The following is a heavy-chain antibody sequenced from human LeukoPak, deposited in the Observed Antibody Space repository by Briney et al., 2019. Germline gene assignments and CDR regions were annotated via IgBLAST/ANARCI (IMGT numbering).Heavy chain of an antibody. CDR2: LYPGGSGT. V-gene: IGHV5-51*01. CDR3: ARREGGGFYYDG. J-gene: IGHJ4*02. Sequence: ESLKISWKGSGYSFNTYWIGWGRQVPGKGLEGVGILYPGGSGTKYSPSFQGQVTISADKSISPAYLQWSSLKASDTAMYYCARREGGGFYYDGWGQGTLVTVSS. D-gene: IGHD3-16*01. CDR1: GYSFNTYW.